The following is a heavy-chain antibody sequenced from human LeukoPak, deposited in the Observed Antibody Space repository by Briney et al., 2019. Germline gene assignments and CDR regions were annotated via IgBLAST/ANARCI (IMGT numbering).Heavy chain of an antibody. CDR1: GFTFSSYA. J-gene: IGHJ4*02. D-gene: IGHD3-10*01. CDR3: ARGPLLWFGEYDY. CDR2: IYYSGST. V-gene: IGHV4-39*07. Sequence: PGGSLRLSCAASGFTFSSYAMSWIRQPPGKGLEWIGSIYYSGSTYYNPSLKSRVTISVDTSKNQFSLKLSSVTAADTAVYYCARGPLLWFGEYDYWGQGTLVTVSS.